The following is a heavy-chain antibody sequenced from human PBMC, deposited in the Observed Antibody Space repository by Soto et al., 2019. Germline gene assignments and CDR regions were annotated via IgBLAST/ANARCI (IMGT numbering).Heavy chain of an antibody. Sequence: GESLRLSCAASGFTFSSYWMHWVRQAPGKGLLWVSRINSDGSSTSYADSVKGRFTISRDNAKNTLYLQMSSLRAEDTAVYYCARAGVTTTIRNGLDIWGQGTMVTVSS. CDR3: ARAGVTTTIRNGLDI. V-gene: IGHV3-74*01. J-gene: IGHJ3*02. CDR1: GFTFSSYW. CDR2: INSDGSST. D-gene: IGHD2-8*01.